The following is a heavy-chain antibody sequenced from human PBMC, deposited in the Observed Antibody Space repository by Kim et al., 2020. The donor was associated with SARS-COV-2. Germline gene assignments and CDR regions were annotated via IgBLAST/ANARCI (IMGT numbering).Heavy chain of an antibody. J-gene: IGHJ4*01. CDR3: ARDFYYDSSGLSTDY. CDR1: GFTFSSYA. Sequence: GGSLRLSCAASGFTFSSYAMHWVRQAPGKGLEWVAVISYDGSNKYYADSVKGRFTISRDNSKNTLYLQMNSLRAEDTAVYYCARDFYYDSSGLSTDYWG. D-gene: IGHD3-22*01. CDR2: ISYDGSNK. V-gene: IGHV3-30-3*01.